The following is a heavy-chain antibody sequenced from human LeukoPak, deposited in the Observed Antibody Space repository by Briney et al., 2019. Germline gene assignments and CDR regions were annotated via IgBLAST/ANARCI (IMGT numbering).Heavy chain of an antibody. D-gene: IGHD6-19*01. J-gene: IGHJ1*01. CDR2: IYSGGST. CDR1: DFTVSTNY. V-gene: IGHV3-53*01. CDR3: AKGEQWLVLYFQH. Sequence: PGGSLRLSCAASDFTVSTNYMSWVRQAPGKGLEWVSVIYSGGSTYYADSVKGRFTISRDNSKNTLYLQMNSLRAEDTAVYYCAKGEQWLVLYFQHWGQGTLVTVSS.